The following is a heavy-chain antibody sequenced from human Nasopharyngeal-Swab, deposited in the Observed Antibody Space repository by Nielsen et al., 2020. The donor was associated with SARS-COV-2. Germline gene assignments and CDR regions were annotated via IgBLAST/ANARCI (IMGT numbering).Heavy chain of an antibody. J-gene: IGHJ4*02. CDR2: ISWNSGSI. CDR3: AKARRTDTYGYECFDS. D-gene: IGHD5-18*01. Sequence: GGSLRLSCAASGFTFDDYAMHWVRQAPGKGLEWVSGISWNSGSIGYADSVKGRFTISRDNAKNSLYLQMHSLRAEDTALYYCAKARRTDTYGYECFDSWGQGTLVTVSP. CDR1: GFTFDDYA. V-gene: IGHV3-9*01.